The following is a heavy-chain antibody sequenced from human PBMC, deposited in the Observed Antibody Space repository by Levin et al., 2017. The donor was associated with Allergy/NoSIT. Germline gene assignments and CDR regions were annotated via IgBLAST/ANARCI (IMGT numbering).Heavy chain of an antibody. CDR1: GFTFSNYA. J-gene: IGHJ3*02. D-gene: IGHD2-21*01. CDR2: IDASGGST. Sequence: GESLKISCAASGFTFSNYALSWVRQAPGMGLEWVSAIDASGGSTYYADSVRGRFTISRDNSQKTLYLQMDSLRAEDSATYYCAKAPPVIVDTTPEDTVDIWGQGTMVTVSS. CDR3: AKAPPVIVDTTPEDTVDI. V-gene: IGHV3-23*01.